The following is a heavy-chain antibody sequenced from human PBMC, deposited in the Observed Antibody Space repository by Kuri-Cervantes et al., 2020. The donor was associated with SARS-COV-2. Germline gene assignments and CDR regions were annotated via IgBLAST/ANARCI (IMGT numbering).Heavy chain of an antibody. V-gene: IGHV3-30*04. CDR2: VSSDGTNK. CDR1: GFTFKTCA. D-gene: IGHD3-16*01. Sequence: GESLKISCAASGFTFKTCAMHWVRQAPGKGLEWVAMVSSDGTNKSYADSVKGRFTISRDNSKNTLHLQIISLRTEDTGVFYCARARVGVFDFWGQGAMVTVSS. J-gene: IGHJ4*02. CDR3: ARARVGVFDF.